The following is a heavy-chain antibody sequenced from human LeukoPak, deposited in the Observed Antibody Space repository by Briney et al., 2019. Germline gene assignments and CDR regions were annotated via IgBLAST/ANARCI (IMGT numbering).Heavy chain of an antibody. CDR3: AIVYCSSTSCSFDY. CDR2: IYPNSGGT. J-gene: IGHJ4*02. D-gene: IGHD2-2*01. Sequence: ASVKVSCKGSGYTFTGYYMDWVRQATGQGLEWMGRIYPNSGGTNYAQEFRGRVTMTRDRSIATACMELSRLRSDDTDVYYCAIVYCSSTSCSFDYWGQGTLVTVSS. V-gene: IGHV1-2*05. CDR1: GYTFTGYY.